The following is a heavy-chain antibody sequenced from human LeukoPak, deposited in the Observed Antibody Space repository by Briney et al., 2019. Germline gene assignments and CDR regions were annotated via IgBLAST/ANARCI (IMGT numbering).Heavy chain of an antibody. CDR1: GGSFSSYY. D-gene: IGHD4-17*01. CDR2: IYTSGST. V-gene: IGHV4-4*07. Sequence: PSETLCLTCTVSGGSFSSYYWSWIQQPAGKGLEWIGRIYTSGSTNSNPSLKSRVTMSVDTSKSQFSLKLISVTAADTAVYYCARLNGDYAFDYWGQGTLVTVSS. CDR3: ARLNGDYAFDY. J-gene: IGHJ4*02.